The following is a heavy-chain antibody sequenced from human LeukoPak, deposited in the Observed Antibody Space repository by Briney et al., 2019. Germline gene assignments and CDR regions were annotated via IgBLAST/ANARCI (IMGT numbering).Heavy chain of an antibody. Sequence: GGSLRLSCAASGFTLNNYWMHWVRQAPGKGLVRVSRISNDGSSISYADFVEGRFTISRDNSKNTLYLQMNSLRAEDTAVYYCARVVPAAMEGDWFDPWGQGTLVTVSS. CDR1: GFTLNNYW. D-gene: IGHD2-2*01. V-gene: IGHV3-74*01. CDR3: ARVVPAAMEGDWFDP. CDR2: ISNDGSSI. J-gene: IGHJ5*02.